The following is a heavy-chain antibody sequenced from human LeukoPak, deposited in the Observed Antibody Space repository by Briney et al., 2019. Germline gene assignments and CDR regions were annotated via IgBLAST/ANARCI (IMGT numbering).Heavy chain of an antibody. Sequence: GSLRLSCAASGLTVSSNCMSWVRQAPGKGLEWIGEIYHSGSTNYNPSLKSRVTISVDKSKNQFSLKLSSVTAADTAVYYCAREDYDDSGAWYFDLWGRGTLVTVSS. D-gene: IGHD3-3*01. CDR1: GLTVSSNC. CDR2: IYHSGST. CDR3: AREDYDDSGAWYFDL. V-gene: IGHV4-4*02. J-gene: IGHJ2*01.